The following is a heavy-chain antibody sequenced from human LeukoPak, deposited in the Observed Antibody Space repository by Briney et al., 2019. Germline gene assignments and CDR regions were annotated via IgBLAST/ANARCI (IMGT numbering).Heavy chain of an antibody. CDR1: GFTFSSYS. V-gene: IGHV3-21*01. Sequence: GGSLRLSCAASGFTFSSYSMNWVRQAPGKGLEWVSSISSSSSYIYYADSVKGRFTISRDNAKNLLYLQMNSLRAEDTAVYYCARDSIVVVPAAFDYWGQGTLVTVSS. CDR2: ISSSSSYI. J-gene: IGHJ4*02. CDR3: ARDSIVVVPAAFDY. D-gene: IGHD2-2*01.